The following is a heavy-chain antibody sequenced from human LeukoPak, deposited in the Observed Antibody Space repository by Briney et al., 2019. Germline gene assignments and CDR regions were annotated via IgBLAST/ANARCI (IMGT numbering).Heavy chain of an antibody. CDR3: ASRKTTRGYRTGSDY. CDR1: GGSFSGYY. Sequence: PSETLSLTCAVYGGSFSGYYWSWIRQPPGKGLEWIGEINHSGSTNYNPSLKSRVTISVDTSKNQFSLKLSSVTAADTAVYYCASRKTTRGYRTGSDYWGQGTLVTVSS. D-gene: IGHD3-22*01. J-gene: IGHJ4*02. V-gene: IGHV4-34*01. CDR2: INHSGST.